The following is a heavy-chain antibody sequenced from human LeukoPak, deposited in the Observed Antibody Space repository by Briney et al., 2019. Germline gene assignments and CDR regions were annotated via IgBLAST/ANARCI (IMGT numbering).Heavy chain of an antibody. V-gene: IGHV1-18*01. D-gene: IGHD5-18*01. CDR1: GYSFTSYG. CDR2: ISVYNGNT. Sequence: ASVKVSCEASGYSFTSYGISWVRQAPGQGLEWMGRISVYNGNTNYAERVQGRVTMTTDTSTSTAYMELRSLRSDDTAAYYCGRSGYRYSYDFDYYMDVWGKGTTITVSS. J-gene: IGHJ6*03. CDR3: GRSGYRYSYDFDYYMDV.